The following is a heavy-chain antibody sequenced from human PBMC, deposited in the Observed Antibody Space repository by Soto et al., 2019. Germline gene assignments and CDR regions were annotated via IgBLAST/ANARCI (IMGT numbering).Heavy chain of an antibody. J-gene: IGHJ4*02. V-gene: IGHV3-53*01. CDR1: GFTVSNNY. CDR3: GAHPGGGGY. Sequence: EVQLVESGGGLIQPGGSLRLSCAVSGFTVSNNYMSWVRQAPGKGLEGVSVIYSGGYTAYGDSVKGRFTISRDNSKNTLYLKIKSRGPDDTGVYYGGAHPGGGGYWGQGTLVTVSS. CDR2: IYSGGYT. D-gene: IGHD3-10*01.